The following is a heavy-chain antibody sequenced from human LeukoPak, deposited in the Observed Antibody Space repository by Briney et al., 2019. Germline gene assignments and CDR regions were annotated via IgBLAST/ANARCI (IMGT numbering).Heavy chain of an antibody. D-gene: IGHD1-26*01. CDR1: GFTFSNYA. V-gene: IGHV3-30*04. CDR3: VKDSPPRYSGSPPAY. CDR2: MSYDGSHE. J-gene: IGHJ4*02. Sequence: GGSLRLSCVVSGFTFSNYAMHWVRQAPGQAPGKGLEWVAVMSYDGSHEYYADSVKGRFTISRDNPKSTLYLQMNSLRADDTAVYYCVKDSPPRYSGSPPAYWGQGTLVTVSS.